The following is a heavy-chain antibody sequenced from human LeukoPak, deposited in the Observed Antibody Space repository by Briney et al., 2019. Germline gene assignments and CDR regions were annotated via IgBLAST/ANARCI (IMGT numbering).Heavy chain of an antibody. J-gene: IGHJ6*02. Sequence: GSLRLSCAASGFTFNNYWMTWVRQAPGKGLQWVANIRQDGSEKHYVDSVKGRFTVTRDNAKNSLYLQMNSLRAEDTAVYYCARAMDVWGQGTTVTVSS. CDR1: GFTFNNYW. CDR2: IRQDGSEK. V-gene: IGHV3-7*04. CDR3: ARAMDV.